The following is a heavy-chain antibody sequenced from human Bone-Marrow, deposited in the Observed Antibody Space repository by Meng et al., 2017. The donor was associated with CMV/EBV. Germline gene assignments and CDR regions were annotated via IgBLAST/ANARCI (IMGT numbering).Heavy chain of an antibody. CDR2: INPSGGST. Sequence: ASVKVSCKASGYTFTSYYMHWVRQAPGQGLEWMGIINPSGGSTSYAQKFQGRVTMTRDTSTSTVYMELSRLRSEDTAVYYCARITQTYYYDSSGYENAFDIWGQGTMVTVSS. CDR1: GYTFTSYY. D-gene: IGHD3-22*01. CDR3: ARITQTYYYDSSGYENAFDI. V-gene: IGHV1-46*01. J-gene: IGHJ3*02.